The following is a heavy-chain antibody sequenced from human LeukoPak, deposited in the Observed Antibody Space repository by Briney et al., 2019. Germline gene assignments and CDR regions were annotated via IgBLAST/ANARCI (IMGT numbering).Heavy chain of an antibody. Sequence: PSETLSLTCTVSGGSISSSNWWSWVRQPPGKGLEWIGSIYYSGSTYYNPSLKSRVTISVDTSKNQFSLKLSSVTAADTAVYYCARIDGHDAFDIWGQGTMVTVSS. D-gene: IGHD2-21*01. CDR3: ARIDGHDAFDI. CDR2: IYYSGST. J-gene: IGHJ3*02. V-gene: IGHV4-39*01. CDR1: GGSISSSNW.